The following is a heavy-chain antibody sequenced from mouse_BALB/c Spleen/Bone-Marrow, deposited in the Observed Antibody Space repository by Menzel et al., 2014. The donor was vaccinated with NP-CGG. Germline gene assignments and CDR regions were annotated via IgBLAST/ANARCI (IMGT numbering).Heavy chain of an antibody. CDR1: GFSLTSYG. V-gene: IGHV2-9*02. Sequence: VQVVESGPGLVAPSQSLSITCTVSGFSLTSYGVHWVRQPPGKGLEWLGVIWAGGSTNYNSALMSRLSISKDNSKSQVFLKMNSLQTDATAMYYCARDYGHYWFFDVWGAGTTVTVSS. J-gene: IGHJ1*01. CDR3: ARDYGHYWFFDV. D-gene: IGHD1-1*02. CDR2: IWAGGST.